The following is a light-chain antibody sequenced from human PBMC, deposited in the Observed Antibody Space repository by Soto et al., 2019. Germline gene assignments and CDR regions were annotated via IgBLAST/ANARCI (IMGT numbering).Light chain of an antibody. CDR3: QQYNSYSGT. CDR1: QSISSW. V-gene: IGKV1-5*03. J-gene: IGKJ1*01. Sequence: RMTQSPSTLSASVGDRVTITCRASQSISSWMAWYQQKPGKAPKLLIYKASSLESGVPSRFSGSGSGTEFTLTISSLQPDDFATYYCQQYNSYSGTFGQGTKVDIK. CDR2: KAS.